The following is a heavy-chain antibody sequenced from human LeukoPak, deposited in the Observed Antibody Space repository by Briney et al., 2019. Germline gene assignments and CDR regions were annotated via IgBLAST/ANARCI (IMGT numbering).Heavy chain of an antibody. CDR2: ISYTGTT. CDR3: ARDYYGSGTPRD. J-gene: IGHJ4*02. D-gene: IGHD3-10*01. V-gene: IGHV4-39*07. CDR1: GGSISSTNYL. Sequence: SETLSLTCTVSGGSISSTNYLWGWIRQPPGKGLEWIGSISYTGTTYYNPSLKSRVTISVDTSKNQFSLKLSSVTAADTAVYYCARDYYGSGTPRDWGQGTLVTVSS.